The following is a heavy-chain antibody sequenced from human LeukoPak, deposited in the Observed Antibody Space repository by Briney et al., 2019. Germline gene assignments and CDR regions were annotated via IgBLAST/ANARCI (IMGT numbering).Heavy chain of an antibody. CDR2: ISSSSSYI. Sequence: GGSLRLACAASGFTFSRYSMNWGRQAPGKGVEGVSSISSSSSYIYYADSVKGRFTISRDNAKNSLYLQMNSLRAEDTAVYYCARDLAYCGGDCYSGVDYWGQGTLVTVSS. V-gene: IGHV3-21*01. D-gene: IGHD2-21*02. CDR3: ARDLAYCGGDCYSGVDY. CDR1: GFTFSRYS. J-gene: IGHJ4*02.